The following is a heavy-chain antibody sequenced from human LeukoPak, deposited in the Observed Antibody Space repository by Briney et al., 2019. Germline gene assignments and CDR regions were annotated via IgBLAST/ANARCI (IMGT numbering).Heavy chain of an antibody. V-gene: IGHV1-46*01. Sequence: ASVKVSCKASGYIFTSYYIHWGRHAPGQGLEWMGIINPSGGSTSYAQKFQGRVTMTRDMSTSTVYMELSSMRSEDTAVYYCARDRSTVVVAAKYYFDYWGQGTLVTVSS. CDR2: INPSGGST. J-gene: IGHJ4*02. CDR3: ARDRSTVVVAAKYYFDY. CDR1: GYIFTSYY. D-gene: IGHD2-15*01.